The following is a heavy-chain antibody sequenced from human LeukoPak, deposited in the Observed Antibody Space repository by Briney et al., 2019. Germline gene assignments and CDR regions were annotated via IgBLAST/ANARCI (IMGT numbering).Heavy chain of an antibody. Sequence: PSETLSLTCTVSGGSISSYYWSWIRQPPGKGLEWIGYIYYSGSTNYNPSLKGRVTISVDTSKNQFSLKLSSVTAADTAVYYCAREVAAGRLLDYFDYWGQGTLVTVSS. D-gene: IGHD6-19*01. V-gene: IGHV4-59*01. CDR1: GGSISSYY. J-gene: IGHJ4*02. CDR3: AREVAAGRLLDYFDY. CDR2: IYYSGST.